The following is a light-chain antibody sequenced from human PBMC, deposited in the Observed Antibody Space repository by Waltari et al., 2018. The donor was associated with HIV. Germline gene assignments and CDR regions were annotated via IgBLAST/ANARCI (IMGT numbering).Light chain of an antibody. CDR3: QETYSPTRA. J-gene: IGKJ2*01. CDR2: AAS. CDR1: QTINNY. Sequence: DIQMNQSPSSLSASVGDRVTITCRASQTINNYLNWDKQKSGKAPELLIYAASSLQGGVPYRFSRSGSGTDFTLTISRLQPEDFATYYCQETYSPTRAFGQGTKLEIK. V-gene: IGKV1-39*01.